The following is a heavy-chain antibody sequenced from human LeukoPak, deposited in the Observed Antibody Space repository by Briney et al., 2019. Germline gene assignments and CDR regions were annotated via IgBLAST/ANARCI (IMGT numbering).Heavy chain of an antibody. CDR3: ARVGRGVATNKPFDP. V-gene: IGHV1-2*02. CDR2: INPNSGGT. D-gene: IGHD6-19*01. J-gene: IGHJ5*02. Sequence: GASVRVSCKASGYTFTGYYMHWVRQAPGQGLEWMGWINPNSGGTNYAQKFQGRVTMTRDTSISTAYMELSRLRSDDTAVYYCARVGRGVATNKPFDPWGQGTLVTVSS. CDR1: GYTFTGYY.